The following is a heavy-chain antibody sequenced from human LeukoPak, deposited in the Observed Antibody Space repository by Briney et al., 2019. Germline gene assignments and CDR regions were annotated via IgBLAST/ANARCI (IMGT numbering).Heavy chain of an antibody. Sequence: PAGGSLRLSCAASGFTFSSYAMSWVRQAPGKGLEWVSAISGSGGSTYYADSVKGRFTISRDNSKNTLYLQMNSLRAEDTAVYYCAKEGLEQLVLDYWGQGTLVTVSS. D-gene: IGHD6-6*01. V-gene: IGHV3-23*01. CDR1: GFTFSSYA. CDR3: AKEGLEQLVLDY. CDR2: ISGSGGST. J-gene: IGHJ4*02.